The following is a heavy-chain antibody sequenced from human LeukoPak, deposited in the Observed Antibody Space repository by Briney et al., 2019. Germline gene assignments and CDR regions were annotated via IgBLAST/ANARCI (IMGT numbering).Heavy chain of an antibody. CDR3: ARRYCSSTSCLLDY. CDR1: GFTFSSYE. V-gene: IGHV3-48*03. Sequence: GGSLRLSCAASGFTFSSYEMNWVRQAPGKGLEWVSYISGSGTTIYYADSVRGRLTISRDNGKNSLYLQMNSLRAEDTAVYYCARRYCSSTSCLLDYWGQGTLVTVSS. D-gene: IGHD2-2*01. J-gene: IGHJ4*02. CDR2: ISGSGTTI.